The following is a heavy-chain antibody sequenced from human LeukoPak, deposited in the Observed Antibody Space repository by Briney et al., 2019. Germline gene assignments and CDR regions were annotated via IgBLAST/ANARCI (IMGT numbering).Heavy chain of an antibody. D-gene: IGHD1-26*01. J-gene: IGHJ6*03. CDR1: GFTFSTYS. CDR2: IDWNGGST. Sequence: GGPLGLSCVASGFTFSTYSMNWVRQAPGKGLEWVSGIDWNGGSTGYADSVKGRFTISRDNAKNSLYLQMNSLRAEDTALYYCARIPQTISVSYTYYYSYYCMDVWGKGTTVTVSS. CDR3: ARIPQTISVSYTYYYSYYCMDV. V-gene: IGHV3-20*04.